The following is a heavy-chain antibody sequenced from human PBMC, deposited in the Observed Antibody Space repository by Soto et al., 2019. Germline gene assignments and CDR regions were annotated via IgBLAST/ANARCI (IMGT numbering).Heavy chain of an antibody. D-gene: IGHD1-26*01. CDR1: GFTVSSNY. J-gene: IGHJ4*02. CDR2: IYSGGST. V-gene: IGHV3-53*01. CDR3: ARGGAMGVDY. Sequence: LRLSCAASGFTVSSNYMSWVRQAPGKGLEWVSVIYSGGSTYYADSVKGRLTVSRDNAKNTVYLHVNTLRDEDTAVYYCARGGAMGVDYWGQGTLVTVSS.